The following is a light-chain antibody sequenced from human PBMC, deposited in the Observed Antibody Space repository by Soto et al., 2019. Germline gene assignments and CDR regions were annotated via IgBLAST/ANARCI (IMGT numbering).Light chain of an antibody. J-gene: IGKJ5*01. CDR1: QSVSTY. CDR2: DAS. Sequence: DIVLTQSPATLSLSPGERATLSCWASQSVSTYLAWYQQKPGQAPRLLIYDASNRATGIPARFSGSGSGTDFTLTISSLEPEDFAVYYCQQRSNWPPSITFGQGTRLEIK. V-gene: IGKV3-11*01. CDR3: QQRSNWPPSIT.